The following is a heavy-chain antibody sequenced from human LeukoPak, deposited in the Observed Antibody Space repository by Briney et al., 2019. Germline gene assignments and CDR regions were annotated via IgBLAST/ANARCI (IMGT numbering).Heavy chain of an antibody. D-gene: IGHD3-10*01. V-gene: IGHV4-34*01. CDR1: GGSFSGYY. CDR2: INHSGST. J-gene: IGHJ3*02. Sequence: SETMSLTCAVYGGSFSGYYWSWIRQPPGKGLEWIGEINHSGSTNYNPSLKSRVTISVDTSKNQFSLKRSSVTAADTAVYYCARSGAIWFGDFDIWGQGTMVTVSS. CDR3: ARSGAIWFGDFDI.